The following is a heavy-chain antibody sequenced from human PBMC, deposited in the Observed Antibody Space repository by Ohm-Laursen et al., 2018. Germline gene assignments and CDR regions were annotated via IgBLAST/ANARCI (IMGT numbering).Heavy chain of an antibody. V-gene: IGHV4-38-2*01. J-gene: IGHJ4*02. D-gene: IGHD6-19*01. CDR1: GYSISSGYY. CDR3: ARIRRQWLPYFDY. Sequence: SDTLSLTCAVSGYSISSGYYWGWIRQPPGKGLEWIGSIYTSGSTNYNPSLESRVTMSVDRSKNQFSLKLSSVTAADTAVYYCARIRRQWLPYFDYWGQGTLVTVSS. CDR2: IYTSGST.